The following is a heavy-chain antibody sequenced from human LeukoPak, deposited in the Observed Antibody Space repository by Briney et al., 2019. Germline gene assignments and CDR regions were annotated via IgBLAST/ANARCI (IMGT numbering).Heavy chain of an antibody. V-gene: IGHV4-4*07. CDR2: IQSSGST. CDR1: GDSISSYY. Sequence: SETLSLTCTVSGDSISSYYWSWVRQPAGKGLEWIGRIQSSGSTNHNPSLKCRISMTVDTSKFQLSLKLSSVTAADTAVYYCARGVSPLDYWGQGTLVTVSS. J-gene: IGHJ4*02. D-gene: IGHD2-8*01. CDR3: ARGVSPLDY.